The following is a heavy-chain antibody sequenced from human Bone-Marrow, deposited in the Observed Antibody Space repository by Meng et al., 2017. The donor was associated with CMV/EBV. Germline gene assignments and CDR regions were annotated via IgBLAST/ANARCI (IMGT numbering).Heavy chain of an antibody. J-gene: IGHJ4*02. V-gene: IGHV3-23*01. CDR2: ISDSGSNT. Sequence: SGFIFSSYAMGWVRQAPGKGLEWVSHISDSGSNTYYADSVKGRFTISRDTSKNTLYLQMNSLRAEDTAVYYCAKGLWDGYNPGFDYWGQGTLVTVSS. D-gene: IGHD5-24*01. CDR1: GFIFSSYA. CDR3: AKGLWDGYNPGFDY.